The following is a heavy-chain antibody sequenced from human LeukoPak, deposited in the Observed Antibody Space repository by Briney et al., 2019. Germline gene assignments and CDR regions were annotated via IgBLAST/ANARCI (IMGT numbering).Heavy chain of an antibody. CDR1: GGSINNYY. CDR2: IYSSGST. CDR3: ARLGPALYSSSWYLRVSPLAFDY. J-gene: IGHJ4*02. D-gene: IGHD6-13*01. V-gene: IGHV4-4*07. Sequence: PSETLSLTCTVSGGSINNYYWSWIRQPAGKGLEWIGLIYSSGSTSYNPSLKSRVTVSVDTSKKQFSLRLSSVTAADTAVYYCARLGPALYSSSWYLRVSPLAFDYWGQGTLVTVSS.